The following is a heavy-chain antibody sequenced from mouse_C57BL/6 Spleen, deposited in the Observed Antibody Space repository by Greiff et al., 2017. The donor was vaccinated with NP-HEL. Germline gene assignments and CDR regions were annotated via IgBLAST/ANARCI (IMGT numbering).Heavy chain of an antibody. J-gene: IGHJ2*01. Sequence: EVKLMESGGGLVKPGGSLKLSCAASGFTFRSYTMSWVRQTPEKRLEWVATISGGGGNTYYPDSVKGRFTISRDNAKNTLYLQMSSLRSEDTALYYCARLTGYYFDYWGQGTTLTVSS. CDR1: GFTFRSYT. V-gene: IGHV5-9*01. CDR2: ISGGGGNT. D-gene: IGHD4-1*01. CDR3: ARLTGYYFDY.